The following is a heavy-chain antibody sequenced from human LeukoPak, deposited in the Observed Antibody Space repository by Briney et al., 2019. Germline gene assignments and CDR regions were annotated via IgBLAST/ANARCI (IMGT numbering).Heavy chain of an antibody. CDR3: ARVSRSSGLPNDY. CDR2: IYSGGST. J-gene: IGHJ4*02. V-gene: IGHV3-53*01. CDR1: GFTVSSNY. D-gene: IGHD6-19*01. Sequence: RGSLRLSCAASGFTVSSNYMSWVRQAPGKGLEWVSVIYSGGSTYYADSVKGRFTISRDNSKNTLYLQMNSLRAEDTAVYYCARVSRSSGLPNDYWGQGTLVTVSS.